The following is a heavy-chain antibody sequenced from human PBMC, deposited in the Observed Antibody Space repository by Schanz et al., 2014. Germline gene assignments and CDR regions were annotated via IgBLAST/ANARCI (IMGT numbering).Heavy chain of an antibody. J-gene: IGHJ3*02. D-gene: IGHD3-3*01. CDR3: VTEKRMESGTWAKAFDI. CDR2: INPYDDTI. CDR1: GYTFTSYY. V-gene: IGHV1-46*01. Sequence: QGQLVQSGAEVKKPGASVKVSCKASGYTFTSYYIHCVRQAPGQGLEWMGLINPYDDTIDYAKKFQGRFTMTRDTSTTTVYMELSSLRSDDTAMYYCVTEKRMESGTWAKAFDIWGQGTWVTVSS.